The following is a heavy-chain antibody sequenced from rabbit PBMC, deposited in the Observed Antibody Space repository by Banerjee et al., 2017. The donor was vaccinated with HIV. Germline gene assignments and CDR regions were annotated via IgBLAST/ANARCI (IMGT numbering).Heavy chain of an antibody. V-gene: IGHV1S45*01. CDR1: GFSFSNKYV. Sequence: QEQLEESGGALVKPEGSLTLTCTASGFSFSNKYVMCWFRQAPGKGLEWIGCINTTSGNAVHASRAKGRVTISSHNAQNTVELQMNSLTAADTVTYFSERDVGSGWNFNCWGPGTRVTVS. J-gene: IGHJ6*01. D-gene: IGHD4-1*01. CDR2: INTTSGNA. CDR3: ERDVGSGWNFNC.